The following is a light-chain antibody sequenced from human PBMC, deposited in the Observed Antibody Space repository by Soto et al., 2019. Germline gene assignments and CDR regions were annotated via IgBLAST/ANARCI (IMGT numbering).Light chain of an antibody. CDR1: QSISSY. J-gene: IGKJ5*01. Sequence: DIQMTQSASSLSGSVGDRVAVTCGAIQSISSYLNWYQQKPGKAPKLLIYAASSLQSGVPSRFSGSGSGTDFTLTINSLQPEDSATYYCQQSYSTPRTFGQGTRWRL. CDR3: QQSYSTPRT. V-gene: IGKV1-39*01. CDR2: AAS.